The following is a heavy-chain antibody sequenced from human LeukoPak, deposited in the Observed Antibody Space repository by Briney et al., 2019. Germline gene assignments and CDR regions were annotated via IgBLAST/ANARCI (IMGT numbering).Heavy chain of an antibody. D-gene: IGHD3-9*01. CDR2: IYHSGST. Sequence: SETLSLTCAVSGGSISSGGYSWSWIRQPPGKGLEWIGYIYHSGSTYYNPSLKSRVTISVDRSKNQFSLKLSSVTAADTAVYYCARSTAPPRLLRYFDWLDTYYFDYWGQGSLVTVSS. J-gene: IGHJ4*02. V-gene: IGHV4-30-2*01. CDR3: ARSTAPPRLLRYFDWLDTYYFDY. CDR1: GGSISSGGYS.